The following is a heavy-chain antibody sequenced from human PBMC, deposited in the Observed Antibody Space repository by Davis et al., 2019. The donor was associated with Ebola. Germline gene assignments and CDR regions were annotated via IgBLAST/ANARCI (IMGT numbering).Heavy chain of an antibody. Sequence: SLKISCAASGFTFSSYSMNWVRQAPGKGLEWVSGISWNSGSIGYADSVKGRFTISRDNAKNSLYLQMNSLRAEDTALYYCAKDIYSSSHDAFDIWGQGTMVTVSS. D-gene: IGHD6-6*01. CDR1: GFTFSSYS. CDR2: ISWNSGSI. J-gene: IGHJ3*02. V-gene: IGHV3-9*01. CDR3: AKDIYSSSHDAFDI.